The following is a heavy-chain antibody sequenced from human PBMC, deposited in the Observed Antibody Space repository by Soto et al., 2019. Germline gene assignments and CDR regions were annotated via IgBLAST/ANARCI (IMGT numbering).Heavy chain of an antibody. CDR1: GGSISSSSYY. CDR3: ARISSGWLTDFEY. V-gene: IGHV4-39*01. CDR2: IYYSGST. D-gene: IGHD6-19*01. Sequence: SETLSLTCTVSGGSISSSSYYWGWIRQPPGKGLEWIGSIYYSGSTYYNPSLKSRVTISVDTSKNQFSLKLSSVTAADTAVYYCARISSGWLTDFEYWGQGTLVTVSS. J-gene: IGHJ4*02.